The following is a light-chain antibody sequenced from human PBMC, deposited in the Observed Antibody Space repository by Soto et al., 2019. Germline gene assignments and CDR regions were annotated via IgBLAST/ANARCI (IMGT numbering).Light chain of an antibody. CDR3: QSYDSSLSVVV. V-gene: IGLV1-40*01. Sequence: QSVLTQPPSVSGAPGQRVSISFTWSSSNIGAGYDVHWYQQLPGTAPKLLIYGNSNRPSGVPDRFSGSKSGTSASLAITGLQAEDEADYSCQSYDSSLSVVVFGGGTKVTVL. CDR2: GNS. CDR1: SSNIGAGYD. J-gene: IGLJ2*01.